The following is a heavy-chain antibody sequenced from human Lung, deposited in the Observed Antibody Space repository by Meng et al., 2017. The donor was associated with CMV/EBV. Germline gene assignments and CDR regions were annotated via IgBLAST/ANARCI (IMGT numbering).Heavy chain of an antibody. CDR3: ARDNPYYDFCSGYYGYYFDY. CDR2: INSDGSST. V-gene: IGHV3-74*01. CDR1: GFTFSSYW. D-gene: IGHD3-3*01. J-gene: IGHJ4*02. Sequence: GGSXRLXCAASGFTFSSYWMHWVRQAPGKGLVWVSRINSDGSSTSYADSVKGRFTISRDNAKNTLYLQMNSLRAEDTAVYYCARDNPYYDFCSGYYGYYFDYWXQGTLVTVSS.